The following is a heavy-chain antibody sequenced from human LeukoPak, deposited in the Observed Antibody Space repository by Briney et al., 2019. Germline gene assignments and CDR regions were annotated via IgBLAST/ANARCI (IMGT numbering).Heavy chain of an antibody. Sequence: ASVKVSCKASGYTFTSYYMHWVRQAPGQGLEWMGIINPSGGSTSYAQKFQGRVTMTRDTSTSTVYMELSSLRSEDTAVYYCAREENDSSGYYYYYYGMDVWGQGTTVTVSS. CDR2: INPSGGST. CDR3: AREENDSSGYYYYYYGMDV. J-gene: IGHJ6*02. CDR1: GYTFTSYY. D-gene: IGHD3-22*01. V-gene: IGHV1-46*01.